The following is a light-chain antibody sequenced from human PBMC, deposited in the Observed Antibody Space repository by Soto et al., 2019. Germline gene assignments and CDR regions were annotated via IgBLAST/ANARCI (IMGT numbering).Light chain of an antibody. Sequence: EIVLTQSPGTLSLSPGEGATLSCRASQSVRNNYLAWYQQKPGQAPRLLISGASSRATGVPDRFSGSRSGTDFTLTISRLESEDFAVYYCQRYGSSPPHTFGQGTRLEIK. J-gene: IGKJ2*01. CDR2: GAS. CDR3: QRYGSSPPHT. V-gene: IGKV3-20*01. CDR1: QSVRNNY.